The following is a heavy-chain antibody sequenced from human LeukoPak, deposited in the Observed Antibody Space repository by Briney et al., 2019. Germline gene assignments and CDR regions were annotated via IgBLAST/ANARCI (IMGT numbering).Heavy chain of an antibody. Sequence: PGGSLRLSCAASGFTATSNYMSWVPQAPGEGLQWVSIIYSGGSTYYADSVKGRLTISRDNSKNTLYLQMNSLRAEDTAVYYCARDLGASYYYSMDVWGQGTTVTVSS. D-gene: IGHD4-17*01. V-gene: IGHV3-53*01. CDR2: IYSGGST. CDR1: GFTATSNY. CDR3: ARDLGASYYYSMDV. J-gene: IGHJ6*02.